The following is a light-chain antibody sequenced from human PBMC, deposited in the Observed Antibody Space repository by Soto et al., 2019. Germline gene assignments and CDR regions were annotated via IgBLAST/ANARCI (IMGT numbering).Light chain of an antibody. V-gene: IGKV3D-7*01. CDR3: HQDFDLPLT. J-gene: IGKJ4*01. CDR1: QSLSNTY. CDR2: GAS. Sequence: EIVMTQSPVTLSLSPGDRATLSCRASQSLSNTYISWYQQKPGQAPRLLIYGASTRATGIPARFSGSGSGTDFTLTISSLQPEDFALYYCHQDFDLPLTFGGETKVDIK.